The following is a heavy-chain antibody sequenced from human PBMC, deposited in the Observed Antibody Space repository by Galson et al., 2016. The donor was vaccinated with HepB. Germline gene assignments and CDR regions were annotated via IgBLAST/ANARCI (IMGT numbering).Heavy chain of an antibody. CDR2: IYSSGSS. V-gene: IGHV4-61*02. Sequence: TLSLTCSVSGGSVSSGSNYWNWIRQTAGKGLEWIGRIYSSGSSDYNPSLKSRVTISIGTSKNQFSLKLTSLAAADTAVYYCARAPLTVTGHWYLDLWGQGALVTVSS. D-gene: IGHD6-19*01. J-gene: IGHJ2*01. CDR1: GGSVSSGSNY. CDR3: ARAPLTVTGHWYLDL.